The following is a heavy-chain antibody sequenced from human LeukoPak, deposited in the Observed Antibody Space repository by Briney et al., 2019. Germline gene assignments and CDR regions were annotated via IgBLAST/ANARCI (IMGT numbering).Heavy chain of an antibody. CDR1: GVSISSYY. CDR3: ARDRAYYDILTGSLLDYYGMDV. Sequence: TSSETLSLTCTVSGVSISSYYWSWIRQPPGKGLEWIGYIYYSGSTNYNPSLKSRVTISVDTSKNQFSLKLSSVTAADTAVYYCARDRAYYDILTGSLLDYYGMDVWGQGTTVTVSS. D-gene: IGHD3-9*01. V-gene: IGHV4-59*01. J-gene: IGHJ6*02. CDR2: IYYSGST.